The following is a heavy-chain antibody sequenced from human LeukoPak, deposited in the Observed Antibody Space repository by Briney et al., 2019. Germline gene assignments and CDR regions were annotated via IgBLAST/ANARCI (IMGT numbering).Heavy chain of an antibody. D-gene: IGHD3-9*01. V-gene: IGHV4-59*01. CDR1: GGSISSYY. J-gene: IGHJ4*02. CDR3: ARDWEGLRYFDWLSPLRIAVAGPFDY. CDR2: IYYSGST. Sequence: SETLSLTCTVSGGSISSYYWSWIRQPPGKGLEWIGYIYYSGSTDYNPSLKSRVTISVDTSRNQFSLRLSSVTAGDTAVYYCARDWEGLRYFDWLSPLRIAVAGPFDYWGQGTLVTVSS.